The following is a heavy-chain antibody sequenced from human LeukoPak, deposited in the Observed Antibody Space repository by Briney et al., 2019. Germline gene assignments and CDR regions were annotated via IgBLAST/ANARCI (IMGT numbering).Heavy chain of an antibody. CDR2: ISSSSSYI. J-gene: IGHJ4*02. Sequence: GGSLRLSCAASGFTFSSYSMNWVRQAPGKGLEWVSSISSSSSYIYYADSVKGRFTISRDNAKNSLYLQMNSLRAEDTAVYYCARDEGSGSYFDYWGQGTLVTVPS. V-gene: IGHV3-21*01. CDR1: GFTFSSYS. D-gene: IGHD3-10*01. CDR3: ARDEGSGSYFDY.